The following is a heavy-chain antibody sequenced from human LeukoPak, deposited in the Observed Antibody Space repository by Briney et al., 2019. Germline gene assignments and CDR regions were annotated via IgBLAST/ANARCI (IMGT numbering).Heavy chain of an antibody. CDR3: ARDPQMLVRVAFDI. J-gene: IGHJ3*02. D-gene: IGHD6-13*01. Sequence: SGGSLRLSCAASGFTFNSYAMHWVRQAPGKGLEWVAVISYDGSNKYYADSVKGRFTISRDNSKNTLYLQMNSLGAEDTAVYYCARDPQMLVRVAFDIWGQGTMVTVSS. CDR2: ISYDGSNK. V-gene: IGHV3-30-3*01. CDR1: GFTFNSYA.